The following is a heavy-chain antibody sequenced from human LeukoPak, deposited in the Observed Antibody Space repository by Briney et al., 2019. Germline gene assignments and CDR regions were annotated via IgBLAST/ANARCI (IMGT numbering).Heavy chain of an antibody. J-gene: IGHJ4*02. CDR2: VRDKANTYST. Sequence: PGGSLRLSCAASGFTVSSNYMSWVRQAPGKGLEWVARVRDKANTYSTEYAASVKGRFTISRDDSKSSLYLQMNSLKTEDTAVYYCALSGSYRPFDCWGQGTLVTVSS. V-gene: IGHV3-72*01. D-gene: IGHD3-22*01. CDR3: ALSGSYRPFDC. CDR1: GFTVSSNY.